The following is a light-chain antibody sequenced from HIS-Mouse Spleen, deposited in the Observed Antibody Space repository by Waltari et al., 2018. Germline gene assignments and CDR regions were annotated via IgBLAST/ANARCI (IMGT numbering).Light chain of an antibody. J-gene: IGLJ2*01. CDR1: ALPKKN. V-gene: IGLV3-10*01. Sequence: SYELTQPPSVSVSPGQPASITSPGDALPKKNANWYQQKSGQAPVLVIYEDSKRPSGIPERFSGSSSGTMATLTISGAQVEDEADYYCYSTDSSGNHRVFGGGTKLTVL. CDR3: YSTDSSGNHRV. CDR2: EDS.